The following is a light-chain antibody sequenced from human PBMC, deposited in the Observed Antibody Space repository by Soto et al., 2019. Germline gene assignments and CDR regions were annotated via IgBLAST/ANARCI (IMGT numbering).Light chain of an antibody. V-gene: IGKV3-11*01. J-gene: IGKJ4*01. CDR1: QSVGTY. CDR3: QQRVNWLT. CDR2: DAS. Sequence: EIVLTQSPAILSLSPGERATLSCRASQSVGTYLDWYQQKLGQAPRLLIYDASNRATGIQARFSGSGSGTDFTLTFSSLEPEDFAVYYCQQRVNWLTFGGATKVDIK.